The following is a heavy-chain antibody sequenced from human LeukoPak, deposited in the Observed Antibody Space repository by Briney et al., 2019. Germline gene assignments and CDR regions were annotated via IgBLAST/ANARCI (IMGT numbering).Heavy chain of an antibody. J-gene: IGHJ4*02. Sequence: GASVKVSCKASGGTFSSYALSWVRQAPGQGPEWMGEIFPIFGTSNNAQKFQGRVTITADDSTSTVYMEMSSLRSEDTAVYFCATVNTVASAGFDYWGQGTLVTVSS. CDR2: IFPIFGTS. CDR3: ATVNTVASAGFDY. V-gene: IGHV1-69*13. D-gene: IGHD5-12*01. CDR1: GGTFSSYA.